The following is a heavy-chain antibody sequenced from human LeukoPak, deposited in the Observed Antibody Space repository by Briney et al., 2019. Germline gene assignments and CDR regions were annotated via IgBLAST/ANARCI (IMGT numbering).Heavy chain of an antibody. V-gene: IGHV1-2*02. D-gene: IGHD3-16*01. J-gene: IGHJ4*02. Sequence: AASVKVSCKASGYKFTDDYMHWVRQAPGQGLEFMGWINPDSGFTNYAQKFKGRVTMTRDTSISTAYLEVRSLTSDDTAVYYCAPTAEAYTGWWKVWGQGTLVTVSS. CDR3: APTAEAYTGWWKV. CDR2: INPDSGFT. CDR1: GYKFTDDY.